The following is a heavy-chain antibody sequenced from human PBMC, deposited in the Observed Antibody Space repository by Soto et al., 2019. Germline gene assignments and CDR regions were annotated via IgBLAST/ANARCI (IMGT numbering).Heavy chain of an antibody. Sequence: EVQLVESGGGLVQPGGSLRLSCAASGFTFSSYSMNWVRQAPGKGLEWVSYISSSSSTIYYADSVKGRFTISRDNAKNSLYLQMNSLRAEDTAVYYCARDLHDFWSGFSGIGDYWGQGTLVTVSS. V-gene: IGHV3-48*01. J-gene: IGHJ4*02. CDR3: ARDLHDFWSGFSGIGDY. CDR2: ISSSSSTI. CDR1: GFTFSSYS. D-gene: IGHD3-3*01.